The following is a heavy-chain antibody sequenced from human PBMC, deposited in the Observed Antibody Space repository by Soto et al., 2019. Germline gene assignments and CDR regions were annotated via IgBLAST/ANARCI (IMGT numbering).Heavy chain of an antibody. Sequence: QVQLQESGPGLVNPSQTLSLACTVSGGSISSGDYYWSWIRQPPGKGLEWIGYIYYSGSTNYNPSLKSRVTISVDTSKNQFSLKLSSVTAADTAVYYCASAENYRYFDYLGQGTLVIVSS. J-gene: IGHJ4*02. CDR1: GGSISSGDYY. D-gene: IGHD1-7*01. CDR2: IYYSGST. V-gene: IGHV4-30-4*01. CDR3: ASAENYRYFDY.